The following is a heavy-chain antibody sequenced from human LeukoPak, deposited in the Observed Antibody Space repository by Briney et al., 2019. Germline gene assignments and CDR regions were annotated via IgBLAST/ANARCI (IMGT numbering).Heavy chain of an antibody. CDR1: GFTFSSYR. D-gene: IGHD4-17*01. CDR3: ARVGHDYDVDY. V-gene: IGHV3-74*01. Sequence: GGSLRLSCAASGFTFSSYRMHWVRQAPGKGLVWVSRIDVDGSSTSYVDSVKGRFTISRDNAKNTLSLQMTSLRAEDTAVYYCARVGHDYDVDYWGQGTLVTVSS. J-gene: IGHJ4*02. CDR2: IDVDGSST.